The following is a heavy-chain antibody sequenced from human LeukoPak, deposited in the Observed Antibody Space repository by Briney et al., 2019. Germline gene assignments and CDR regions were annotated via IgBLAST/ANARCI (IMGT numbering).Heavy chain of an antibody. V-gene: IGHV3-74*01. CDR2: INSDGSST. Sequence: GGSLRLSRAASGFTFSSYWMHWVRQAPGKGLVWVSRINSDGSSTSYADSVKGRFAISRDNAKNTLYLQMNSLRAEDTAVYYCAITGVADAFDIWGQGTMVTVSS. CDR1: GFTFSSYW. CDR3: AITGVADAFDI. D-gene: IGHD3-10*01. J-gene: IGHJ3*02.